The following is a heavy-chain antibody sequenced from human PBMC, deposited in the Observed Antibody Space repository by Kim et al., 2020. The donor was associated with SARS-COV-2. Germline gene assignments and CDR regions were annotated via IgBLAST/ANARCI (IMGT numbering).Heavy chain of an antibody. J-gene: IGHJ4*02. CDR3: ARVKLASFDY. V-gene: IGHV3-48*02. CDR2: IGGSGYTS. CDR1: GFTFSSSN. Sequence: GGSLRLSCAASGFTFSSSNMNWVRQAPGKGLEWISYIGGSGYTSYYADSVKGRFTISRDNAKESLYLEMNSLRDEDTAVYYCARVKLASFDYWGQGILVTVSS.